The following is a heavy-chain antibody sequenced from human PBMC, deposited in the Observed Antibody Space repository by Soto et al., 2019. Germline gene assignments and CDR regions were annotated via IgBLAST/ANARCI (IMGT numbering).Heavy chain of an antibody. Sequence: GESLKISCKGSGYSFTSYWIGWVRQMPGKGLEWMGIIYPGGSDTRYSPSFQGQVTISADKSISTAYLQWSSLKASDTAMYYCARQLEGVVPAAMNLHYYYYYYMDVWGKGTTVTVSS. CDR3: ARQLEGVVPAAMNLHYYYYYYMDV. CDR2: IYPGGSDT. CDR1: GYSFTSYW. D-gene: IGHD2-2*01. V-gene: IGHV5-51*01. J-gene: IGHJ6*03.